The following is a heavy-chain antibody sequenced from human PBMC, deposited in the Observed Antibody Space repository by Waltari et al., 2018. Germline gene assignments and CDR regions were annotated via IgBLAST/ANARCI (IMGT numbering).Heavy chain of an antibody. J-gene: IGHJ4*02. CDR2: FVPEDGET. D-gene: IGHD4-17*01. CDR3: ATFYTVTRAYDDY. Sequence: EVQLVQSGAEVKKPGATVKISCKVSGYTFTDYYMHWVQQAPGKGLDGMGLFVPEDGETRYAEKFQGRVTITADTSTDTAYMELSSLRSEDTAVYYCATFYTVTRAYDDYWGQGTLVTVSS. V-gene: IGHV1-69-2*01. CDR1: GYTFTDYY.